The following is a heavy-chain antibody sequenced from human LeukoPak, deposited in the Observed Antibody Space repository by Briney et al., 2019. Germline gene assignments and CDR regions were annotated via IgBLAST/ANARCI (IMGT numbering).Heavy chain of an antibody. CDR2: IIPILGIA. Sequence: GASVKVSCKASGGTFSICAISWVRQAPGQGLEWMGRIIPILGIANYAQKFQGRVTITADKSTSTAYMELSSLRSEDTAVYYCARARGVTDYFCCWGQGTLVTVSS. J-gene: IGHJ4*02. V-gene: IGHV1-69*04. D-gene: IGHD2-21*02. CDR1: GGTFSICA. CDR3: ARARGVTDYFCC.